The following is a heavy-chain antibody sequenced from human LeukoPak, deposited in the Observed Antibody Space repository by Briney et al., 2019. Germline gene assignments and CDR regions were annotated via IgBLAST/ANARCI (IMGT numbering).Heavy chain of an antibody. D-gene: IGHD5-24*01. CDR2: ISGSGDTT. V-gene: IGHV3-23*01. CDR3: AKDDAWLQYNY. CDR1: GFTFSSHG. J-gene: IGHJ4*02. Sequence: PGGSLRLSCAASGFTFSSHGMNWVRQAPGKRLEWVSGISGSGDTTYYADSVKGRFTISRDNSKNTLYLQMNSLRVEDTAVFYCAKDDAWLQYNYWGQGTLVTVSS.